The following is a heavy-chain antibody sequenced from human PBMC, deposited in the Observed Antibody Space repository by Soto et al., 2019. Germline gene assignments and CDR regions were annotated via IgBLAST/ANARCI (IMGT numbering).Heavy chain of an antibody. Sequence: SETLSLTCTVSGGSIRSSSYYLGWIRQPPGKGLEWIGSIYYSGSTYYNPSLKSRVTISVDTSKNQFSLKLSSVTAADTAVYYCARRLYYDSSGFEGGGMDVWGQGTTVT. CDR2: IYYSGST. D-gene: IGHD3-22*01. J-gene: IGHJ6*02. CDR3: ARRLYYDSSGFEGGGMDV. V-gene: IGHV4-39*01. CDR1: GGSIRSSSYY.